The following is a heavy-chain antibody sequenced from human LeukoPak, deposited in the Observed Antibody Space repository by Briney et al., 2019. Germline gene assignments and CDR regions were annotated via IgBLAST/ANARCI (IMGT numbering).Heavy chain of an antibody. V-gene: IGHV4-34*01. CDR3: ARGGLDTRRGGYFDY. J-gene: IGHJ4*02. Sequence: KPSETLSLTCAVYGGSFSGFYWSWVRQPPGKGLEWIGEISHSGTTYFNPSLKSRVTVSVDTSKSQFSLRLDSMTAADTAVYYCARGGLDTRRGGYFDYWGQGILVTVSS. CDR1: GGSFSGFY. CDR2: ISHSGTT. D-gene: IGHD5-18*01.